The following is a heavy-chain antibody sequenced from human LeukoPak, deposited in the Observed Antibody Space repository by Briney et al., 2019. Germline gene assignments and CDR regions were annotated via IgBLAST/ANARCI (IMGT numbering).Heavy chain of an antibody. CDR2: INPNSGGT. CDR1: GYTFTGYY. J-gene: IGHJ5*02. CDR3: ARDLVSSYYDILTGINWFDP. Sequence: ASVKVSCKASGYTFTGYYMHWVRQAPGQGLEWMGWINPNSGGTNYAQKLQGRVTMTTDTSTSTAYMELRSLRSDDTAVYYCARDLVSSYYDILTGINWFDPWGQGTLVTVSS. V-gene: IGHV1-2*02. D-gene: IGHD3-9*01.